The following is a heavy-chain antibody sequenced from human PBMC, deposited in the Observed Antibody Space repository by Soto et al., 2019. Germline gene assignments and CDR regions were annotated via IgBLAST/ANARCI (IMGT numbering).Heavy chain of an antibody. D-gene: IGHD3-16*01. J-gene: IGHJ5*02. CDR1: GGSISSGDYY. CDR3: AREMRLGGRGGYNWFDP. V-gene: IGHV4-30-4*01. CDR2: IYYSGST. Sequence: QVQLQESGPGLVKPSQTLSLTCTVSGGSISSGDYYWSWIRQPPGKGLEWIGYIYYSGSTYYNQSLKSLVTLSVDTSKNQFSLKLSFVNAADTAVYYCAREMRLGGRGGYNWFDPWGQGTLVTVSS.